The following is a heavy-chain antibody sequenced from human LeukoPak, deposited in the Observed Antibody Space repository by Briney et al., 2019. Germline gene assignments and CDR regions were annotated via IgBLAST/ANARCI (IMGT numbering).Heavy chain of an antibody. CDR1: GGSISSGGYY. D-gene: IGHD2-2*01. CDR3: AKAHLGGYEASDFDY. CDR2: ISGSGSST. Sequence: ETLSLTCTVSGGSISSGGYYWSWIRQHPGKGLEWVSGISGSGSSTYYADSVKGRFTISRDNSKNTLYLQLNSLRAEDTAVYYCAKAHLGGYEASDFDYWGQGTLVTVSS. V-gene: IGHV3-23*01. J-gene: IGHJ4*02.